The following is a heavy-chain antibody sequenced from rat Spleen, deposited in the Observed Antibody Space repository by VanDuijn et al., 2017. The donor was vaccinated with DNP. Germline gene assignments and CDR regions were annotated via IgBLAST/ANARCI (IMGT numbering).Heavy chain of an antibody. CDR1: GFTFSDYN. CDR3: ARRNYGSYYWYFDF. Sequence: EVQLVESGGGLVQPGRSLKLSCAASGFTFSDYNMAWVRQAPKKGLEWVATIIYDGSRTYYRDSVKGRFTISRDNPKSTLYLQMDSLRSEDTATYYCARRNYGSYYWYFDFWGPGTMVTVSS. CDR2: IIYDGSRT. V-gene: IGHV5S10*01. D-gene: IGHD1-3*01. J-gene: IGHJ1*01.